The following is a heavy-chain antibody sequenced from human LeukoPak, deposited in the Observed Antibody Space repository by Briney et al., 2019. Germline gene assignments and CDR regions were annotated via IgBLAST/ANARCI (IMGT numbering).Heavy chain of an antibody. J-gene: IGHJ4*02. V-gene: IGHV1-69*01. CDR3: ARGPTRDYYDSSGPFDY. CDR1: GGTFSSYA. Sequence: SVKVSCKASGGTFSSYAISWVRQAPGQGLEWMGGIIPIFGTANYAQKFQGRVTITADESTSTAYMELSSLRSVDTAVYYCARGPTRDYYDSSGPFDYWGQGTLVTVSS. CDR2: IIPIFGTA. D-gene: IGHD3-22*01.